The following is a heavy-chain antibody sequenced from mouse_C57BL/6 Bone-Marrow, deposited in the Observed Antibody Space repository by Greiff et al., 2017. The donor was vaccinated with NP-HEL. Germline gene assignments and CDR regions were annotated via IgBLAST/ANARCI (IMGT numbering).Heavy chain of an antibody. CDR2: IYPGGGYT. CDR1: GYTFTNYW. Sequence: VQLQQSGAELVRPGTSVKMSCKASGYTFTNYWIGWAKQRPGHGLEWIGDIYPGGGYTNYNEKFKGKATLTADKSSSTAYMQFSSLTSEDAAIYYCARSYDGYLFAYWGQGTTVTVSA. V-gene: IGHV1-63*01. CDR3: ARSYDGYLFAY. J-gene: IGHJ3*01. D-gene: IGHD2-3*01.